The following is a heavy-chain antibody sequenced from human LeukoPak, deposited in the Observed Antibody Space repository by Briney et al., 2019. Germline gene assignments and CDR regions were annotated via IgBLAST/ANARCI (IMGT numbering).Heavy chain of an antibody. J-gene: IGHJ4*02. Sequence: GGSLRLSCAASGFTFSSYGMHWVRQAPGKGLEWVAVISYDGSNKYYADSVKGRFTISRDNSKNTLYLQMNSLRAEDTAVYYCAINSGSYHYFDYWGQGTLVTVSS. V-gene: IGHV3-30*03. CDR3: AINSGSYHYFDY. CDR1: GFTFSSYG. CDR2: ISYDGSNK. D-gene: IGHD1-26*01.